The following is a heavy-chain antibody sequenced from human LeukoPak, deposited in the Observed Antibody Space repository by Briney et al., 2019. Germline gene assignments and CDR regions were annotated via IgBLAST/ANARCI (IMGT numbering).Heavy chain of an antibody. V-gene: IGHV4-39*01. D-gene: IGHD3-16*02. Sequence: SETLSLTCTVSGGSISSSSYYWGWIRQPPGKGLEWIGSIYYSGSTYYNPSLKSRVTISVDTSKNQFSLKLSSVTAADTAVYHCARRWMITFGGVIGNPHNWFDPWGQGTLVTVSS. CDR1: GGSISSSSYY. CDR3: ARRWMITFGGVIGNPHNWFDP. CDR2: IYYSGST. J-gene: IGHJ5*02.